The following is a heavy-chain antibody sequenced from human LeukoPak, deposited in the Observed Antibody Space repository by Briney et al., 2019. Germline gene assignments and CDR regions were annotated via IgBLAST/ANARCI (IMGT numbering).Heavy chain of an antibody. Sequence: SETLSLTCAVSGASISNYYWSWIRQPPGKGLEWIGYMYYSGSTNYNPSLKSRVTISLDTSKNQFSLKLSSVTAADTAVYYCARSGRSAAPYSYYYMGVWGKGTTVTISS. CDR3: ARSGRSAAPYSYYYMGV. V-gene: IGHV4-59*01. J-gene: IGHJ6*03. CDR2: MYYSGST. D-gene: IGHD6-13*01. CDR1: GASISNYY.